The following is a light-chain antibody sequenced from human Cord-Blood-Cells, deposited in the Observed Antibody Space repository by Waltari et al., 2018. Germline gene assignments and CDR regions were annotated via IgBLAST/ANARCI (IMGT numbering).Light chain of an antibody. CDR2: AAS. Sequence: IQMTQTQSSLSASVGARVTITCRASQSISSNLNWYQQKPGKAPRLLIYAASSLQSGIPSRFSGSGSGTDFTLTISSLQSEDFATYYCQQSYSTPYTFGQGTKLEIK. J-gene: IGKJ2*01. CDR3: QQSYSTPYT. V-gene: IGKV1-39*01. CDR1: QSISSN.